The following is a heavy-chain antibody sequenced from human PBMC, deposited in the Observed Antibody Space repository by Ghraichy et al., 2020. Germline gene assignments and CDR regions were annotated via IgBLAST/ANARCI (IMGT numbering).Heavy chain of an antibody. Sequence: GGSLRLSCAAYGSTFSNSRMNWVRQAPGKGMEWVSHISSSSRSKNYADSVKGRFTISRDNAKNSLFLQMNSLRDEDTAVYYCASELDYYYYGMDVWGQGTTVTVSS. J-gene: IGHJ6*02. CDR3: ASELDYYYYGMDV. CDR2: ISSSSRSK. CDR1: GSTFSNSR. V-gene: IGHV3-48*02. D-gene: IGHD1-1*01.